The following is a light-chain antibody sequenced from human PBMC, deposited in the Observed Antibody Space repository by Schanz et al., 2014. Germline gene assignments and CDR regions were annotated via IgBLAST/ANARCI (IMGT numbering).Light chain of an antibody. CDR3: HHYSMSPL. CDR2: GAS. Sequence: EIVLTQSPGTLSLSPGEAATLSCRSSESVNTIALSWYQQKPGQAPRVLIYGASIRASGIPDRFSGSGYGTDFSLTITRLEPEDFAVYYCHHYSMSPLFGQGTKVEIK. V-gene: IGKV3-20*01. J-gene: IGKJ1*01. CDR1: ESVNTIA.